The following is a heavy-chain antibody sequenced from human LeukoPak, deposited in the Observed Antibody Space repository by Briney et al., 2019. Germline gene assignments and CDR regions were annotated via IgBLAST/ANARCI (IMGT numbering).Heavy chain of an antibody. Sequence: GGSLRLSCAASGFTLSRYDINWVPPALGRGGGWVSYITADGSNKIDRGSGKGRFTISRDNAKNSVYLQMNSLRVDDTAIYYCAREVEWELPDYWGQGTLVTVSS. V-gene: IGHV3-48*03. CDR2: ITADGSNK. J-gene: IGHJ4*02. CDR1: GFTLSRYD. D-gene: IGHD1-26*01. CDR3: AREVEWELPDY.